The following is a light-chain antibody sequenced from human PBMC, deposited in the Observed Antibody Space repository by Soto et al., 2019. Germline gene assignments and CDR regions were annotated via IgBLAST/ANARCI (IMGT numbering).Light chain of an antibody. CDR3: SSYAGSNNFRV. CDR1: SSDVGSYNS. J-gene: IGLJ3*02. Sequence: QSVLTQPPSASGSPGQSVTISCTGTSSDVGSYNSVSWYQQHPGKAPKLIIYGVTKRPSGVADRFSGSKSGNTASLTVSGLQAEDEADYYCSSYAGSNNFRVFGGGTKLTVL. V-gene: IGLV2-8*01. CDR2: GVT.